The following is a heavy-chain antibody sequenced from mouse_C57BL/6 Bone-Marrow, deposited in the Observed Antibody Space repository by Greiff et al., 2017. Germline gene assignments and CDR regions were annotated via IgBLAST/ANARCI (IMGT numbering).Heavy chain of an antibody. CDR2: INPYNGGT. Sequence: EVQLQQSGPVLVKPGASVKMSCKASGYTFTDYYMNWVKQSHGKSLEWIGVINPYNGGTSYNQKFKGKATLTVDKSSSTAYMELNSLTSEDSAVYDCARWTGAAWFAYWGQGTLVTVSA. CDR3: ARWTGAAWFAY. V-gene: IGHV1-19*01. J-gene: IGHJ3*01. D-gene: IGHD4-1*01. CDR1: GYTFTDYY.